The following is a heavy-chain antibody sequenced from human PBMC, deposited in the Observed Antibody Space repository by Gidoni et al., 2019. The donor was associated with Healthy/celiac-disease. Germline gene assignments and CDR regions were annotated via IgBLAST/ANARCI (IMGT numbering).Heavy chain of an antibody. CDR3: ARGVKGGYSSRGRYYFDY. Sequence: QVQLVQSGAEVKKPGASVKVSCKASGYTFTSYDIHLVRQATGTGLGWMGWMNPNSGNTGYAQKFQGRVTMTRNTSISTAYMELSSLRSEDTAVYYCARGVKGGYSSRGRYYFDYWGQGTLVTVSS. CDR1: GYTFTSYD. D-gene: IGHD5-18*01. V-gene: IGHV1-8*01. CDR2: MNPNSGNT. J-gene: IGHJ4*02.